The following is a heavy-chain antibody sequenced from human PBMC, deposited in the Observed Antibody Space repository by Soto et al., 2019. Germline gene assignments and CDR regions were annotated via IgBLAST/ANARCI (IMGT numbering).Heavy chain of an antibody. CDR1: GGSFSGYY. D-gene: IGHD2-15*01. Sequence: SETLSLTCAVYGGSFSGYYWSWIRQPPGKGLEWIGEINHSGSTNYNPSPKSRVTISVDTSKNQFSLKLSSVTAADTAVYYCARMTVRYCSGGSCYPSFSYYGMDVWGQGTTVTVS. CDR2: INHSGST. V-gene: IGHV4-34*01. CDR3: ARMTVRYCSGGSCYPSFSYYGMDV. J-gene: IGHJ6*02.